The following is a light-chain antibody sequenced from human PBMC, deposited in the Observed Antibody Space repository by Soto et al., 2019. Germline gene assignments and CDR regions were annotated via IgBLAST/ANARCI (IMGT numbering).Light chain of an antibody. V-gene: IGKV1-39*01. CDR2: TSS. Sequence: DIQLTQSPSSLSESVGDRVTITCRASQSISTSLNWYQQKPGKAPNLLIFTSSNLESGVPSRFSGSGSGTDFTLTISSLQPEDFATYYCQHYNSYPEAFGHGTKVDIK. CDR3: QHYNSYPEA. CDR1: QSISTS. J-gene: IGKJ1*01.